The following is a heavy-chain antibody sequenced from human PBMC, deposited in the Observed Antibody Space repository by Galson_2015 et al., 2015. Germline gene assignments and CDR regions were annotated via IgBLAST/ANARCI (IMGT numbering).Heavy chain of an antibody. CDR3: AEDQKLCSGWAECYYYYGMDV. V-gene: IGHV3-30*18. CDR2: ISYDGSNK. D-gene: IGHD6-19*01. CDR1: GFTFSSYG. Sequence: SLRLSCAASGFTFSSYGMHWVRQAPGKGLEWVAVISYDGSNKYYADSVKGRFTISRDNSKNTLYLQMNSLRAEDTAVYYCAEDQKLCSGWAECYYYYGMDVWGQGTTVTVSS. J-gene: IGHJ6*02.